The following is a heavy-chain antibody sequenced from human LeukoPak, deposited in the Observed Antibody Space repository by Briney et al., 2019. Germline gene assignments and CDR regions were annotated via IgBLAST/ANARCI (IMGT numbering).Heavy chain of an antibody. J-gene: IGHJ3*02. CDR1: GFTFSSYE. D-gene: IGHD3-22*01. Sequence: PGGSLRLSCAASGFTFSSYEMNWVRQAPGKGLEWVSYISSSSSTIYYADSVKGRFTISRDNAKNSLYLQMNSLRDEDTAVYYCAGNSSGYYPDAFDIWGQGTMVTVSS. CDR2: ISSSSSTI. CDR3: AGNSSGYYPDAFDI. V-gene: IGHV3-48*02.